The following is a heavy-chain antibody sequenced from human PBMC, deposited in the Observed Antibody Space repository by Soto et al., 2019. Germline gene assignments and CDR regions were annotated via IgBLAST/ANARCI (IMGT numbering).Heavy chain of an antibody. D-gene: IGHD6-19*01. J-gene: IGHJ4*02. CDR3: ARGQYSSGGGYFDY. V-gene: IGHV3-48*03. CDR2: ISSSGSTI. Sequence: EVQLVESGGGLVQPGGSLRLSCAASGFTFSSYEMNWVRQAPGKGLEWVSYISSSGSTIYYADSVKGRFTIPRDNAKNSLYLQMNSLRAEDTAVYYWARGQYSSGGGYFDYWGQETLVTVSS. CDR1: GFTFSSYE.